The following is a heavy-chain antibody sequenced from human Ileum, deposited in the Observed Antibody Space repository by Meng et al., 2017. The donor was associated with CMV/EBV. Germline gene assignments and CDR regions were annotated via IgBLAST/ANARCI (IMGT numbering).Heavy chain of an antibody. CDR1: GYTFTSYD. D-gene: IGHD3-16*01. V-gene: IGHV1-8*02. CDR2: MNPNNGEA. CDR3: ANWGGSSRLTLYDS. J-gene: IGHJ4*02. Sequence: ASVKVSCKASGYTFTSYDINWVRQAPGQGLEWMGWMNPNNGEAGYAQKFQGRVTMTRDRSTATAYMELSSLRSEDTAVYYCANWGGSSRLTLYDSWGQGTLVTISS.